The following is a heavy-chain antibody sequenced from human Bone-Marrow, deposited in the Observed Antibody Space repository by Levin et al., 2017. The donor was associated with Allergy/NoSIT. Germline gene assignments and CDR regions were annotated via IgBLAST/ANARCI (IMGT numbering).Heavy chain of an antibody. CDR2: TYYRSKWYN. D-gene: IGHD3-10*01. CDR1: GDSVSSNSAA. V-gene: IGHV6-1*01. CDR3: TRRRIATVRGAVLEYSGMDV. Sequence: SETLSLTCAISGDSVSSNSAAWIWIRQSPSRGLEWLGRTYYRSKWYNDYAVSVKSRIRITPDISMNQFSLQLNSVTPEDTAVYYCTRRRIATVRGAVLEYSGMDVWGQGTTVTVSS. J-gene: IGHJ6*02.